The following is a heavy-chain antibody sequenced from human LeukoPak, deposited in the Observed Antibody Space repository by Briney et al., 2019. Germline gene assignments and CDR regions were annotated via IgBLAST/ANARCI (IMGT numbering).Heavy chain of an antibody. CDR2: IWYDGSNK. V-gene: IGHV3-33*01. CDR3: ARGGQTYFDY. J-gene: IGHJ4*02. Sequence: GRSLRPSCAASGFTFSSYGMHWVRQAPGKGLEWVAVIWYDGSNKYYADSVKGRFTISRDNSKNTLYLQMNSLRAEDTAVYYCARGGQTYFDYWGQGTLVTVSS. CDR1: GFTFSSYG.